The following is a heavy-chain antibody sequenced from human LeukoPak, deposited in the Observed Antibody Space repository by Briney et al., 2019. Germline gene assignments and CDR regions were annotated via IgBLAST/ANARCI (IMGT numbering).Heavy chain of an antibody. CDR1: GFTVSSNY. V-gene: IGHV3-66*01. J-gene: IGHJ4*02. CDR3: ARVNGEYYFDY. CDR2: IYSGGST. Sequence: GRSLRLSCAASGFTVSSNYMSWVRQAPGKGLEWVSVIYSGGSTYYADSVKGRFTISRDNSKNTLYLQMNSLRAEDTAVYYCARVNGEYYFDYWGQGTLVTVSS.